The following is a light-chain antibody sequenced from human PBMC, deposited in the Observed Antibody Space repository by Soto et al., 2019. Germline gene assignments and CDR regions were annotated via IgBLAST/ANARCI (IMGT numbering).Light chain of an antibody. J-gene: IGLJ2*01. V-gene: IGLV2-23*02. CDR3: VSYAGSSALV. Sequence: QSALTQPASVSGAPGQSITISCTGTSCDVGSYNLVSWFQQHPGEAPKLFISDVNRRPSGVSDRLAGSKSANTASLTISGLPAEDEADYYRVSYAGSSALVFGGGTKLTVL. CDR2: DVN. CDR1: SCDVGSYNL.